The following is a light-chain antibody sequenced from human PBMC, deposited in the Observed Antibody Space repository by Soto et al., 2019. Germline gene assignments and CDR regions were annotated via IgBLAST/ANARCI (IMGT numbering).Light chain of an antibody. CDR2: GAY. Sequence: EILLTQSPGTLSLSPGARATLSCRSSQSVSSNFLAWYQQRPGQAPRLLIYGAYNRATGVTDRFSGSGSGTDFTLTISRLEPEDFAVYYCQQYGSSPRTFGQGTKVDIK. J-gene: IGKJ1*01. V-gene: IGKV3-20*01. CDR3: QQYGSSPRT. CDR1: QSVSSNF.